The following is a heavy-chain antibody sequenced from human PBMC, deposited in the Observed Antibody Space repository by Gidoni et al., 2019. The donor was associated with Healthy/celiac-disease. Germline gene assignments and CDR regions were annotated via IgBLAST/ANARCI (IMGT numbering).Heavy chain of an antibody. J-gene: IGHJ6*02. Sequence: QVQLQESGPGLVKPSQTLSLTCTVSGGSISSGSYYWGWIRPPAGKGLEWIGRIYTSGSPNYNPSLKSRVTISVDTSKNQFSLKLSSVTAADTAVYYCARDSINLAPGRSYYYGMDVWGQGTTVTVSS. CDR3: ARDSINLAPGRSYYYGMDV. V-gene: IGHV4-61*02. CDR1: GGSISSGSYY. CDR2: IYTSGSP.